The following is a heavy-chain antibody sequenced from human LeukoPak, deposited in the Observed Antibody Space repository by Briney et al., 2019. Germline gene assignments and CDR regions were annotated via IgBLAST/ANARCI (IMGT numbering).Heavy chain of an antibody. CDR3: ARAGFLRDAFDI. J-gene: IGHJ3*02. CDR2: ISYDGSNK. Sequence: GGSLRLSCAASGFTFSSYAMHWVRQAPGKGLEWVAVISYDGSNKYYADSVKGRFTISRDNSKNTLYLQMNSLRAEDTAVYYCARAGFLRDAFDIWGQGTMVTVSS. V-gene: IGHV3-30-3*01. D-gene: IGHD3-10*01. CDR1: GFTFSSYA.